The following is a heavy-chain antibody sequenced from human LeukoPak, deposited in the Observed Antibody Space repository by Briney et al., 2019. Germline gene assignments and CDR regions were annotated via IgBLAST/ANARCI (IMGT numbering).Heavy chain of an antibody. V-gene: IGHV5-51*01. J-gene: IGHJ4*02. D-gene: IGHD5-24*01. Sequence: GESLKISCKASGYTFTGDWIGWVRQMPGKGLEWMGTIYPGDSDTKYNAPFQGQVTISADKSISTAYLQWSSLKASDTAMYYCARLKGDGYNYVPHYFDYWGQGTLVTVSS. CDR1: GYTFTGDW. CDR3: ARLKGDGYNYVPHYFDY. CDR2: IYPGDSDT.